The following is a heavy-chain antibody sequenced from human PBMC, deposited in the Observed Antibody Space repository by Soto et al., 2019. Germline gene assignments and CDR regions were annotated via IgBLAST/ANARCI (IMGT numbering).Heavy chain of an antibody. CDR2: IKQDGSGK. CDR3: ARDYYKYYDSSGYYRSPAY. Sequence: GGSLRLSCVASGFTFSRYWMSWVRQAPGKGLEWVANIKQDGSGKDYADSVKGRFTISRDNSRNTLFLQMNSLRAEDTAVYYCARDYYKYYDSSGYYRSPAYWGQGTLVTVSS. J-gene: IGHJ4*02. D-gene: IGHD3-22*01. V-gene: IGHV3-7*01. CDR1: GFTFSRYW.